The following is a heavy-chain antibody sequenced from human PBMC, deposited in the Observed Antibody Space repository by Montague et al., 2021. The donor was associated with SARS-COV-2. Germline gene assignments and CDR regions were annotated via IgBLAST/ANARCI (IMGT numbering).Heavy chain of an antibody. CDR3: ARWDSRTLTLIGLRGKSAGDV. Sequence: SETLSLTCAVYGESFSGIFWCWICQPPGQGLEWIAEINDRGVTNYNYNPSLGSRVTISVDTSKNQFSLKLRSVTAADTAVYYCARWDSRTLTLIGLRGKSAGDVWGQGTLVTVSS. V-gene: IGHV4-34*01. J-gene: IGHJ1*01. CDR1: GESFSGIF. D-gene: IGHD4-23*01. CDR2: INDRGVTNY.